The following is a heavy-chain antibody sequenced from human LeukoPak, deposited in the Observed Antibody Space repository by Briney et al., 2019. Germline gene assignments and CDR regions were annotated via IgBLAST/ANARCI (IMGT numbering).Heavy chain of an antibody. V-gene: IGHV3-23*01. CDR2: ISGSGGST. Sequence: PGGSLRLSCAASGFIFSSYAMSWVRQAPGKGLEWVSGISGSGGSTYYADSVKGRFTISRDNSKNTLYLQMNSLRAEDTAVYYCAKDWTGRGPPHFDYWGQGTLVTVSS. J-gene: IGHJ4*02. D-gene: IGHD3/OR15-3a*01. CDR1: GFIFSSYA. CDR3: AKDWTGRGPPHFDY.